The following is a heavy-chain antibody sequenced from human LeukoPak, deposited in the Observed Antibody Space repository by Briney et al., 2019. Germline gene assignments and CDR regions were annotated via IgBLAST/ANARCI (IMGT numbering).Heavy chain of an antibody. CDR2: ISSSSSYI. CDR1: GFTFSSYS. J-gene: IGHJ1*01. Sequence: GGSLRLSCAASGFTFSSYSMNWARQAPGKGLECVSSISSSSSYIYYADSVKGRFTISRDNAKNSLYLQMNSLRAEDTAVYYCARALEVCSGGSCYCAEYFQHWGQGTLVTVSS. V-gene: IGHV3-21*01. D-gene: IGHD2-15*01. CDR3: ARALEVCSGGSCYCAEYFQH.